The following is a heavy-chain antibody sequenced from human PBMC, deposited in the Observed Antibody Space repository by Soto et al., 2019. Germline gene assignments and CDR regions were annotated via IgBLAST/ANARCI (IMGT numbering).Heavy chain of an antibody. Sequence: SETLCLTWTVSGVSMSISSDYWGWIRHPPGKGLEWIGSIYYSGITYCNPSLKSRLTISVDTSKNPFSLQLSSVTAADTAVYYCASQVVGAPSWFDPWGHGTLVTVSS. J-gene: IGHJ5*02. CDR3: ASQVVGAPSWFDP. V-gene: IGHV4-39*01. D-gene: IGHD1-26*01. CDR2: IYYSGIT. CDR1: GVSMSISSDY.